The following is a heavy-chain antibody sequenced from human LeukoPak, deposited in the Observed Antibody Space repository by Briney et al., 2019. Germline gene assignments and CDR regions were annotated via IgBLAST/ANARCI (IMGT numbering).Heavy chain of an antibody. CDR3: ARPHTGYGYTAAYYFDY. D-gene: IGHD5-24*01. Sequence: GESLKISCKGSGYSFATYWIGWVRQMPGKGPEWMGIIYPGDSDIRYSPSFEGQVTISADKSISTAYLQWSSLKASDTAMYFCARPHTGYGYTAAYYFDYWGPGTLVTVSS. CDR1: GYSFATYW. J-gene: IGHJ4*02. V-gene: IGHV5-51*01. CDR2: IYPGDSDI.